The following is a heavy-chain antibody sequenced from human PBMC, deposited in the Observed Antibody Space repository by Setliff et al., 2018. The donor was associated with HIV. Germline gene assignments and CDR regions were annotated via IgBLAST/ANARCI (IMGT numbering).Heavy chain of an antibody. J-gene: IGHJ3*01. V-gene: IGHV1-69*10. Sequence: SVKVSCKASGGTSNTYAINWVRQAPGQGLEWVGQIISILGITNYAQKFQGRVTLTADESTSTMYMELSSLTSDDTAVYYCAGPRGDEAFDVWGQGTMVTVSS. CDR1: GGTSNTYA. CDR2: IISILGIT. CDR3: AGPRGDEAFDV.